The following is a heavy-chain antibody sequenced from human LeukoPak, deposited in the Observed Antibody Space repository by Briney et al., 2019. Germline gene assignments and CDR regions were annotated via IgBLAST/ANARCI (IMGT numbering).Heavy chain of an antibody. D-gene: IGHD3-9*01. Sequence: SETLSLTCTVSGGSISSGGYYWSWIRQHPGKGLEWIGYIYYSGSTYYNPSLKGRVTISVDTSKNQFSLKLSSVTAADTAVYYCARDSVAISYYDILTGYYGSDYWGQGTLVTVSS. V-gene: IGHV4-31*03. CDR3: ARDSVAISYYDILTGYYGSDY. CDR1: GGSISSGGYY. J-gene: IGHJ4*02. CDR2: IYYSGST.